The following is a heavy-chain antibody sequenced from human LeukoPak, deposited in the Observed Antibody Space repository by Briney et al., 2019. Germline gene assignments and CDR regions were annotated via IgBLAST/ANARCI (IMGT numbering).Heavy chain of an antibody. D-gene: IGHD6-13*01. CDR1: GGSVSSGSYY. J-gene: IGHJ5*02. CDR3: ARDSGYSSNQNWFDP. Sequence: SETLSLTCTVSGGSVSSGSYYWSWIRQPPGKGLEWIGYIYYSGSTNYNPSLKSRVTISVDTSKNQFSLKLSSVTAADTAVYYCARDSGYSSNQNWFDPWGQGTLVTVSS. CDR2: IYYSGST. V-gene: IGHV4-61*01.